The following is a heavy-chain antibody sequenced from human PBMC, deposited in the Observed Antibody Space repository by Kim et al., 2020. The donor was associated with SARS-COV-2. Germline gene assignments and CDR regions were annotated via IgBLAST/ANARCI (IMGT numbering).Heavy chain of an antibody. CDR2: INSDGSST. CDR1: GFTFSSYW. Sequence: GGSLRLSCAASGFTFSSYWMHWVRQAPGKGLVWVSRINSDGSSTSYADSVKGRFTISRDNAKNTLYLQMNSLRAEDTAVYYCAREGYYDFWSGYYTGGGNWFDPWGQGTLVTVSS. V-gene: IGHV3-74*01. D-gene: IGHD3-3*01. J-gene: IGHJ5*02. CDR3: AREGYYDFWSGYYTGGGNWFDP.